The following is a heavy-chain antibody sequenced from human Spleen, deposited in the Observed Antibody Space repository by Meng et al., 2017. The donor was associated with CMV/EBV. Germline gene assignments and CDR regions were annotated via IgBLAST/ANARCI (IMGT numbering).Heavy chain of an antibody. Sequence: VKLQPSGPGLVKPPQTLSPTCAISGDSVSSNSAAWNWIRQSPSRGLEWLGRTYYRSKYYNDYALSVKSRITINPDTSKNQFSLQLNSVTPEDTAIYYCARDWGDVRGGFDFWGQGTLVTVSS. J-gene: IGHJ4*02. CDR1: GDSVSSNSAA. CDR3: ARDWGDVRGGFDF. D-gene: IGHD3-10*02. CDR2: TYYRSKYYN. V-gene: IGHV6-1*01.